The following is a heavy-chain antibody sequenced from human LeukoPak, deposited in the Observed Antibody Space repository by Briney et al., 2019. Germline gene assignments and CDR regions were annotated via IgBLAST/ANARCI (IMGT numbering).Heavy chain of an antibody. J-gene: IGHJ5*02. Sequence: GGSLRLSFGASWFTFSSYALDWGRPGPGKGVGWGGVISYDGSNKYYADSVKGRFTISRDNSKSTLYLQMNSLRAEDTAVYYCAKGGIGKYNWFDPWGQGTLVTVSS. V-gene: IGHV3-30*04. CDR1: WFTFSSYA. D-gene: IGHD3-10*01. CDR2: ISYDGSNK. CDR3: AKGGIGKYNWFDP.